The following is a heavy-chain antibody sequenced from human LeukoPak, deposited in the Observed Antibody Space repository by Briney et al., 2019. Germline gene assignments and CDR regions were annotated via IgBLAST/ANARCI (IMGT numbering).Heavy chain of an antibody. CDR2: ISYDGSNK. CDR1: GFTFSSYA. J-gene: IGHJ4*02. Sequence: GGSLRLSCAASGFTFSSYAMHWVRQAPGKGLEWVAVISYDGSNKYYADSAKGRLTISRDNSKNTLYLQMNGLRAEDTAVYYCARAGASYDYVWGSYRFDYRGQGTLVTVSS. CDR3: ARAGASYDYVWGSYRFDY. V-gene: IGHV3-30*04. D-gene: IGHD3-16*02.